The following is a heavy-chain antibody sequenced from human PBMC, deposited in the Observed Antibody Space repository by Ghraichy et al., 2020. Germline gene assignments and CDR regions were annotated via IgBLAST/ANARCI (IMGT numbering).Heavy chain of an antibody. V-gene: IGHV1-2*02. CDR1: GYTFTGYY. CDR3: ARVRALYADIVVVPAAILAY. D-gene: IGHD2-2*02. Sequence: ASVKVSCKASGYTFTGYYMHWVRQAPGQGLEWMGWINPNSGGTNYAQKFQGRVTMTRDTSISTAYMELSRLRSDDTAVYYCARVRALYADIVVVPAAILAYWGQRTLVTVSS. J-gene: IGHJ4*02. CDR2: INPNSGGT.